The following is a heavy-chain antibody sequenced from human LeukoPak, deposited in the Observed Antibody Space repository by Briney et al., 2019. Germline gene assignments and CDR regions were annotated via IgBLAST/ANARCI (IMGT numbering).Heavy chain of an antibody. Sequence: GGSLRLSCAASGFTFTTYAMSWVRQAPGKGLEWVSTVSDRDGSTYYADSVKGRFTISRDSSKNTLFLQMNDLTVEDTARYYCARRPGNWGQGILVTVSS. V-gene: IGHV3-23*01. CDR2: VSDRDGST. CDR1: GFTFTTYA. CDR3: ARRPGN. J-gene: IGHJ4*02. D-gene: IGHD1-14*01.